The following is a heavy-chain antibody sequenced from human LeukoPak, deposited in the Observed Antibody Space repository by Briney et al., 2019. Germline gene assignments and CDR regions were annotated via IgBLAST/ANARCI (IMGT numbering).Heavy chain of an antibody. V-gene: IGHV3-21*01. D-gene: IGHD2/OR15-2a*01. CDR2: ISASPYI. J-gene: IGHJ3*02. CDR3: ARGGLSGQRTDLFDI. Sequence: GGSLRLSCAASGFTFSSYSMSWALQAPGKGLEWVSSISASPYIYYADSVKGRFTISRDDSKNSLYLQMNSLRAEDTAPYYCARGGLSGQRTDLFDIWGQGTMVTVSS. CDR1: GFTFSSYS.